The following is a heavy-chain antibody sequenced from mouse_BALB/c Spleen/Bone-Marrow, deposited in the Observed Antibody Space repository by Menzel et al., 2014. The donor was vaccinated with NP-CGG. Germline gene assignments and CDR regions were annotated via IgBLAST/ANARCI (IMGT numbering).Heavy chain of an antibody. Sequence: VKLVESGPELVKPGALVKISCKASGYTFTSYDINWVKQRPGQGLEWIGWIYPGDGSTKYNEKFKGKATLTADKSSSTAYMQLSSLNSENSAVYFCARSGNYYGNYYWYFDVWGAGTTVTVSS. CDR1: GYTFTSYD. D-gene: IGHD2-1*01. J-gene: IGHJ1*01. V-gene: IGHV1S56*01. CDR3: ARSGNYYGNYYWYFDV. CDR2: IYPGDGST.